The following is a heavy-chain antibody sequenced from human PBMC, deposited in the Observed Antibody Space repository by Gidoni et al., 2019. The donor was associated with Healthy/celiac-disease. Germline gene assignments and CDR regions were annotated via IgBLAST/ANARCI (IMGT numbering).Heavy chain of an antibody. J-gene: IGHJ4*02. CDR1: GFPFRQAR. CDR2: IKSKTDGGTT. V-gene: IGHV3-15*07. D-gene: IGHD6-19*01. CDR3: TTDTIAVAGLCYFDY. Sequence: EVQLVESGGGLVKPGGSLRLSCAAPGFPFRQARMNWVRQDQGKGLEWVGRIKSKTDGGTTDYAAPVKGRFTISRDDSKNTLYLQMNSLKTEDTAVYYCTTDTIAVAGLCYFDYWGQGTLVTVSS.